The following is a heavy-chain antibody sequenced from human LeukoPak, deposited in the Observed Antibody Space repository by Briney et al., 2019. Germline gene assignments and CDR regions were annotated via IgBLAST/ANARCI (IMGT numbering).Heavy chain of an antibody. D-gene: IGHD3-10*01. Sequence: QPSETLSLTCTVSGGSISSYYWSWIRQPPGKGLEWVSAISGSGGSTYYADSVKGRFTISRDNSKNTLYLQMNSLRAEDTAVYYCARELYYGSDLDYWGQGTLVTVSS. J-gene: IGHJ4*02. V-gene: IGHV3-23*01. CDR2: ISGSGGST. CDR3: ARELYYGSDLDY. CDR1: GGSISSYY.